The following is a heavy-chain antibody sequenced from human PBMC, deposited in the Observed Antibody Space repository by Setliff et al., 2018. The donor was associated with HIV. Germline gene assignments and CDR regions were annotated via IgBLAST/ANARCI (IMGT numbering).Heavy chain of an antibody. CDR3: ASIDCGGDCYSYYYYGMDV. CDR2: IIPIFGTP. CDR1: GDTFNSHA. V-gene: IGHV1-69*13. J-gene: IGHJ6*02. D-gene: IGHD2-21*02. Sequence: SVKVSCKASGDTFNSHAISWVRQAPGQGLEWMGGIIPIFGTPNYAQKFKGRLTITADESASTAYMELSSLRSEDTAVYYCASIDCGGDCYSYYYYGMDVWGQGTTVTVSS.